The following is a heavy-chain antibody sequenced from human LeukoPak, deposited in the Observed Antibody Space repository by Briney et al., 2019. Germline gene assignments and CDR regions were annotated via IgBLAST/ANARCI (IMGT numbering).Heavy chain of an antibody. Sequence: GGSLRLSCAASGFTFSSYAMSWVRQAPGKGLEWVSAISGSGGSTYYADSVKGRFTISRDNSKNTLYLQMSSLRAEDTAVYYCAKERITMARGVIIPYLQHNWFDPWGQGTLVTVSS. CDR1: GFTFSSYA. CDR2: ISGSGGST. J-gene: IGHJ5*02. V-gene: IGHV3-23*01. D-gene: IGHD3-10*01. CDR3: AKERITMARGVIIPYLQHNWFDP.